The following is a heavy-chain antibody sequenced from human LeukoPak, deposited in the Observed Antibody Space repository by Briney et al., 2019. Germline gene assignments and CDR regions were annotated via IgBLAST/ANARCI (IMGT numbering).Heavy chain of an antibody. V-gene: IGHV3-21*01. Sequence: GGSLRLSCAASGFTVSSNYMSWVRQAPGKGLEWVSSISSSSSYIYYADSVKGRFTISRDNAKNSLYLQMNSLRAEDTAVYYCARDETSGWYSDYWGQGTLVTVSS. J-gene: IGHJ4*02. CDR3: ARDETSGWYSDY. D-gene: IGHD6-19*01. CDR2: ISSSSSYI. CDR1: GFTVSSNY.